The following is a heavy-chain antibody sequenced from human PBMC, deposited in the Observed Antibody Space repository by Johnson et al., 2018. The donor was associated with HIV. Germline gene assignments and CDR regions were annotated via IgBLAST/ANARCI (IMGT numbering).Heavy chain of an antibody. CDR2: ISTSGGTL. V-gene: IGHV3-11*04. CDR3: ARDLRLRPIEQFLVGGAFDI. Sequence: VQLVESGGGLVKAGGSLRLSCAASGFIFNDYYMSWIRQAPGKGLALLSYISTSGGTLYYADSVKDRFTIFRDNAKSSLYLQMNSLRVEDTAIYYCARDLRLRPIEQFLVGGAFDIWGQGTMVTVSS. CDR1: GFIFNDYY. D-gene: IGHD3-3*01. J-gene: IGHJ3*02.